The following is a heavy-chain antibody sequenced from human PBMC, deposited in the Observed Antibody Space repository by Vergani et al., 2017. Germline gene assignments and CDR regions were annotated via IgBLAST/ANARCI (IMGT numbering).Heavy chain of an antibody. V-gene: IGHV4-31*01. Sequence: QVQLQESGPGLVKPSQTLSLTCTVSGGSISSGGYYWSWLRQHPGKGLEWIGYIYYSGSTYYNLSLKSQVTISVDTSKNQFSLKLSSVTAADTAVYYCARDRDEGGYVDCWGQGTLVTVSS. J-gene: IGHJ4*02. CDR1: GGSISSGGYY. CDR2: IYYSGST. CDR3: ARDRDEGGYVDC. D-gene: IGHD3-16*01.